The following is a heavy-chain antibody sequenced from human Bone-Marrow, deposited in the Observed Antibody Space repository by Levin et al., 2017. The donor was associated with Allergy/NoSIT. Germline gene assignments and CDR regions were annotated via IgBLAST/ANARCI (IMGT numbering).Heavy chain of an antibody. D-gene: IGHD4-11*01. V-gene: IGHV3-23*05. J-gene: IGHJ1*01. CDR3: VKMEQQLLKGAFHL. CDR2: IIGSGTDT. Sequence: GGSLRLSCAASGFTSAFYAISWVRQAPGKGLEWVSGIIGSGTDTSYVDSVKGRFTISRDESKNALYLQMNSLRADDTAIYYWVKMEQQLLKGAFHLWGQGTLVTVSS. CDR1: GFTSAFYA.